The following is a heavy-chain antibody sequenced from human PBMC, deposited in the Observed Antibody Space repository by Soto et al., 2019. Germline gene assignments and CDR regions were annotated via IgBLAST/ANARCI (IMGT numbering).Heavy chain of an antibody. CDR3: ARDQGRYYYYGMDV. CDR2: IWYDGSNK. J-gene: IGHJ6*02. Sequence: GSLRLSCAASGFTFSSYGMHWVRQAPGKGLEWVAVIWYDGSNKYYADSVKGRFTISRDNSKNTLYLQMNSLRAEDTAVYYCARDQGRYYYYGMDVWGQGTTVTVSS. CDR1: GFTFSSYG. V-gene: IGHV3-33*01.